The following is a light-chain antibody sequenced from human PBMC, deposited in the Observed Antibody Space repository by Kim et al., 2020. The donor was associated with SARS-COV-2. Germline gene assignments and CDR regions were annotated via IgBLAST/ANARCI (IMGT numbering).Light chain of an antibody. CDR2: QDS. Sequence: SYELTQPPSVSVSPGQTASITCSGDKLGDKYACXYQQKPGQSPVLVIYQDSKRPSGIPERFSGSNSGNTATLTISGTQAMDEADYYCQAWDSSTPVVFGG. V-gene: IGLV3-1*01. CDR3: QAWDSSTPVV. J-gene: IGLJ2*01. CDR1: KLGDKY.